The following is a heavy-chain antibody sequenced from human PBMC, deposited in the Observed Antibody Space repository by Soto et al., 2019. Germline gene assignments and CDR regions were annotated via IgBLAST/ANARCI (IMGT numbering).Heavy chain of an antibody. D-gene: IGHD1-26*01. CDR2: IYYSGST. Sequence: QVQLQESGPGLVKPSETLSLTCTVSGGSISSYYWSWIRQPPGKGLEWIGYIYYSGSTNYNPSLKSRVTIAVDTSKNQFSLKLSSVTAADTAVYYWAAVGANGGGADYWGQGTLVTVSS. CDR1: GGSISSYY. V-gene: IGHV4-59*01. CDR3: AAVGANGGGADY. J-gene: IGHJ4*02.